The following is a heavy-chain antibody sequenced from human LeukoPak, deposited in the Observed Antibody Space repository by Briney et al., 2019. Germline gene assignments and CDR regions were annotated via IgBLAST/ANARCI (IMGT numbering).Heavy chain of an antibody. J-gene: IGHJ4*02. CDR2: IRYDGSNK. V-gene: IGHV3-30*02. CDR3: AKVDSYDFWSGAPPY. CDR1: GFTFSSYG. Sequence: GGSLRLSCAASGFTFSSYGMHWVRQAPGKGLERVAFIRYDGSNKYYADSVKGRFTISRDNSKNTLYLQMNSLRAEDTAVYHCAKVDSYDFWSGAPPYWGQGTLVTVSS. D-gene: IGHD3-3*01.